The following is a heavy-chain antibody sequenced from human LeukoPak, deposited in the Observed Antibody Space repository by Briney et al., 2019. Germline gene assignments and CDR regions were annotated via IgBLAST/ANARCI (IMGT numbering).Heavy chain of an antibody. CDR2: ISMNGSTM. CDR1: GFIFSDFY. D-gene: IGHD5-18*01. Sequence: GWSLRLSCAASGFIFSDFYMSWMRQTPGKGPEWISYISMNGSTMSHADSVKGRFTISRDNAKDSLYLQMNSLGAEDTAVYYCAKGHTYGMIWGQGTLVTVSS. CDR3: AKGHTYGMI. V-gene: IGHV3-11*01. J-gene: IGHJ4*02.